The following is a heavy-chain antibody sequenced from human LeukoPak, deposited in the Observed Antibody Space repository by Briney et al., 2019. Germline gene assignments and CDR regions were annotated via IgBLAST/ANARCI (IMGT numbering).Heavy chain of an antibody. V-gene: IGHV4-61*02. CDR1: GGSISSGNNY. J-gene: IGHJ4*02. Sequence: SQNLSLTCTVSGGSISSGNNYWSWIRQPAGKGLEWIGRIYTSGSTNYNPSLKSRVTISLDMSKNQFSLRLSAVTAADTVVYYCARDPSNLNWGYWGQGTLVTASS. D-gene: IGHD7-27*01. CDR3: ARDPSNLNWGY. CDR2: IYTSGST.